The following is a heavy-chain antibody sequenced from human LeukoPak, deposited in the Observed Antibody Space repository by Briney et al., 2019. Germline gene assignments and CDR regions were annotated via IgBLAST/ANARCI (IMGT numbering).Heavy chain of an antibody. J-gene: IGHJ4*02. CDR2: ISYDGSNK. V-gene: IGHV3-30-3*01. D-gene: IGHD1-14*01. CDR1: GFTFSSYA. Sequence: PGRSLRLSCAASGFTFSSYAMHWVRQAPGKGLEWVAVISYDGSNKYYADSVKGRFTISRDNSKNTLYLQMNSLRAEDTAVYYCARPTGYFDYWGQGTLVTVSS. CDR3: ARPTGYFDY.